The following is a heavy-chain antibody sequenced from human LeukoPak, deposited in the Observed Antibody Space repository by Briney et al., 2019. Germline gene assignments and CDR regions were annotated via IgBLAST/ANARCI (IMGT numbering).Heavy chain of an antibody. J-gene: IGHJ4*02. V-gene: IGHV3-66*01. CDR2: IYSGGST. CDR3: ARDDGSS. D-gene: IGHD6-13*01. Sequence: GGSLRLSCEASGFTFSSYWMHWVRQTPGKGLEWVSVIYSGGSTYYADSVKGRFTISRDNSKNTLYLQMNSLRAEDTAVYYCARDDGSSWGQGTLVTVSS. CDR1: GFTFSSYW.